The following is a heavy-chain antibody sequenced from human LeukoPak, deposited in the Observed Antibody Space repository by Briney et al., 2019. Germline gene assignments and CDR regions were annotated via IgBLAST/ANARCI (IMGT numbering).Heavy chain of an antibody. CDR2: IKDDGSEK. D-gene: IGHD3-10*01. Sequence: GGSLILSCAGSAFTFSSYWMSWVSQAPGKGPEWVANIKDDGSEKYYLDSVKGRFTISRDNAKNSLYLQMNSLRAEDTAVYSCARIKEYGFDIWGQGTMVTVSS. J-gene: IGHJ3*02. CDR3: ARIKEYGFDI. CDR1: AFTFSSYW. V-gene: IGHV3-7*01.